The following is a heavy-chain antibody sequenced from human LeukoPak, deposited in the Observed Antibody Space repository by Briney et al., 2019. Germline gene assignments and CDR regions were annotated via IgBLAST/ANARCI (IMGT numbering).Heavy chain of an antibody. CDR3: ARGSGSYQGD. CDR2: IISDGSSR. J-gene: IGHJ4*02. CDR1: GFTFSSYW. Sequence: PGGSLRLSCAASGFTFSSYWMHWVRQAPGKGLVWASRIISDGSSRSYADSVKGRFTISRDSAENTLYLQMDSLRAEDTAVYYCARGSGSYQGDWGQGTLVTVSS. D-gene: IGHD3-10*01. V-gene: IGHV3-74*01.